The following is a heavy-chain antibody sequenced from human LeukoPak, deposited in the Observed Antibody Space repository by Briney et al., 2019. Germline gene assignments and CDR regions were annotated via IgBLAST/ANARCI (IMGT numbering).Heavy chain of an antibody. CDR3: AAEGAAAGRPDAFDI. D-gene: IGHD6-13*01. J-gene: IGHJ3*02. V-gene: IGHV1-58*01. CDR2: IVVGSGNT. Sequence: AASVKVSCTASGFTFTSSAVQWVRQARGQRLEWIGWIVVGSGNTNYAQKFQERVTITRDMSTSTAYMELSSLRSEDTGVYYCAAEGAAAGRPDAFDIWGQGTMVTVSS. CDR1: GFTFTSSA.